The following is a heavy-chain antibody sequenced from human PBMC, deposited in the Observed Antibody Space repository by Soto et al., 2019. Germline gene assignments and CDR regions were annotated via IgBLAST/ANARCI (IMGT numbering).Heavy chain of an antibody. D-gene: IGHD3-16*01. Sequence: EVQLLESGGGLVQPGGSLRLSCAGSGFTFSTQALTWVRQAPGKGLEWVSTISGLGGPTKTGGSTNYADSVKGRFTISRDNSKDTLYLQMNNLRAEDTAVYYCAKQFGQNFDYWGQGTLVTVSS. CDR1: GFTFSTQA. J-gene: IGHJ4*02. CDR2: ISGLGGPTKTGGST. CDR3: AKQFGQNFDY. V-gene: IGHV3-23*01.